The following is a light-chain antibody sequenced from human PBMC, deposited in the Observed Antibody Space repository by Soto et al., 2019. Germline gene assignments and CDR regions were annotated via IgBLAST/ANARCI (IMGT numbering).Light chain of an antibody. CDR1: SGDIGSYNR. J-gene: IGLJ1*01. CDR2: EXT. V-gene: IGLV2-14*01. Sequence: QSALTQPASVSGSPGQSITISCTGTSGDIGSYNRVSWYQQHPGKAPKVIIXEXTXRPSGVSNRFSGSKSGNTDSLTISGLQPEDEADYYCCPYAGSYTLYVLVTGTKVTVL. CDR3: CPYAGSYTLYV.